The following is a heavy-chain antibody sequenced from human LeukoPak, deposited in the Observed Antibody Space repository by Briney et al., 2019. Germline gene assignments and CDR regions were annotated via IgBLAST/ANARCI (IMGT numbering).Heavy chain of an antibody. D-gene: IGHD5-24*01. CDR2: INDSGRRT. V-gene: IGHV3-23*01. CDR3: ASSTYNYDYALDV. CDR1: GFIFSTYR. Sequence: PGGSLRLSCAASGFIFSTYRMSWVHQAPGKGLEWVSLINDSGRRTYYADSVKGRFTVSRDNSKYTLYLQMNSLRVEDTAVYYCASSTYNYDYALDVWGQGTTVTVSS. J-gene: IGHJ6*02.